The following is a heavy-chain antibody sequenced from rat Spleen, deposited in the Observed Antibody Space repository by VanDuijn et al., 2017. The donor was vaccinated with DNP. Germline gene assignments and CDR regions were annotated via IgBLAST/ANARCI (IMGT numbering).Heavy chain of an antibody. Sequence: EVKLVESGGGLVQPGRSLKVSCAASGFNFNDYWMGWVRQAPGKGPEWIGEINKDSSTKNYSPSLKDKFTISRDNAQNTLYLQMSKLGSEDTAIYYCARRNYGNSLNWFTYWGPGTLVTVSA. D-gene: IGHD1-11*01. J-gene: IGHJ3*01. CDR3: ARRNYGNSLNWFTY. CDR2: INKDSSTK. CDR1: GFNFNDYW. V-gene: IGHV4-2*01.